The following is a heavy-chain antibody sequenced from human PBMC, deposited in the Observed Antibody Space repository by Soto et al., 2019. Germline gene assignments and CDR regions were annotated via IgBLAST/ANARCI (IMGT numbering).Heavy chain of an antibody. CDR3: AKEGEHSSGWDNFDY. CDR1: GGSISSGDYY. CDR2: IYYSGST. V-gene: IGHV4-61*08. J-gene: IGHJ4*02. Sequence: SETLSLTCTVSGGSISSGDYYWSWIRQPPGKGLESIGYIYYSGSTNYNPSLKSRVAISIDTSKKQISLNLTSVTAADTAVYYCAKEGEHSSGWDNFDYWGQGTLVNVSS. D-gene: IGHD6-19*01.